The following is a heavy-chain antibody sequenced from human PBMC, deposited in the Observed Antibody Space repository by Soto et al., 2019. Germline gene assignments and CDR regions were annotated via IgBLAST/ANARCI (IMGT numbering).Heavy chain of an antibody. CDR3: VKEYDSSGYYPDY. Sequence: EVQLLESGGGLVQPGGSLRLSCAASGFTFSKYALTWVRQAPGKGLEWVSVISGSGGSTYFADSVKGRFTISRDNSKNTMYLQMSSLRAEDTAVYYCVKEYDSSGYYPDYWGQGTLVTVSS. CDR2: ISGSGGST. V-gene: IGHV3-23*01. CDR1: GFTFSKYA. J-gene: IGHJ4*02. D-gene: IGHD3-22*01.